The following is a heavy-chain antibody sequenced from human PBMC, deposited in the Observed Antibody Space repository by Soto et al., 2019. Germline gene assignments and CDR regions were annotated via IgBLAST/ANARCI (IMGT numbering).Heavy chain of an antibody. CDR3: TRASNYDSSVYYFHAFDI. V-gene: IGHV4-59*01. D-gene: IGHD3-22*01. CDR2: IYYSGST. CDR1: GGSISSYY. Sequence: SETLSLTCTVSGGSISSYYWSWIRQPPGKGLEWIGYIYYSGSTNYNPSLKSRVTMSVDTSKNQFSLQLRSVTAADTAVYFCTRASNYDSSVYYFHAFDIWGQGTMVTVSS. J-gene: IGHJ3*02.